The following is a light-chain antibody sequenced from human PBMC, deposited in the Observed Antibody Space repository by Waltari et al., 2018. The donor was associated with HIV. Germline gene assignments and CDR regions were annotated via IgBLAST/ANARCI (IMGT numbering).Light chain of an antibody. CDR2: KAS. J-gene: IGKJ1*01. CDR1: QNIDTW. Sequence: DIQMTQTPSTLSKSEGDRITIPCRASQNIDTWLAWYQQKAGKAPKLLVYKASSLESGVPTRFSGSGSGTEFTLTISSLQPDDYATYYCQHYNTSSPWTFGQGTRVDI. CDR3: QHYNTSSPWT. V-gene: IGKV1-5*03.